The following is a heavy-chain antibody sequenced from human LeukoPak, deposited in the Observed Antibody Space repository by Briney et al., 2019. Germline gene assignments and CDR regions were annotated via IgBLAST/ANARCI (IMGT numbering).Heavy chain of an antibody. Sequence: SETRSLACTVSGGSISSYYWSWIRQPAGKGLEWIGRIYTSGSTNYNPSLKSRVTMSVDTSKNQFSLKLSSVTAADTAVYYCARAGYIRSWYYFDYWGQGTLVTVPS. CDR2: IYTSGST. D-gene: IGHD6-13*01. CDR1: GGSISSYY. V-gene: IGHV4-4*07. J-gene: IGHJ4*02. CDR3: ARAGYIRSWYYFDY.